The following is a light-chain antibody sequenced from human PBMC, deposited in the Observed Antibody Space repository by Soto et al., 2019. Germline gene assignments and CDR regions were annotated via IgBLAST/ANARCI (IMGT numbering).Light chain of an antibody. CDR1: SSDVGGYNY. CDR2: EVS. CDR3: CSYAGSSTFV. Sequence: QSALTQPASVSGSPGQSITISCTGTSSDVGGYNYVSWYQHLPGKAPKLTIYEVSNRPSGVSNRFSGSKSGNTASLTISGLQAEDEADYYCCSYAGSSTFVFGGGTKLTVL. V-gene: IGLV2-23*02. J-gene: IGLJ2*01.